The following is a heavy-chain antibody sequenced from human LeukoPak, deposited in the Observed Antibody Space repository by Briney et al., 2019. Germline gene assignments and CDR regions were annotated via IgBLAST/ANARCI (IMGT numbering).Heavy chain of an antibody. J-gene: IGHJ4*02. CDR2: IYYSGST. CDR3: ARGPPVAPYCSTTSCYALDY. D-gene: IGHD2-2*01. Sequence: SETLSLTCIVSGGSISSYYWSWIRQPPGKGLEWIGYIYYSGSTNYNPSLKSRVTISVDTSKKQFSLKLSSVTAADTAVYYCARGPPVAPYCSTTSCYALDYWGQGTLVTVSS. V-gene: IGHV4-59*01. CDR1: GGSISSYY.